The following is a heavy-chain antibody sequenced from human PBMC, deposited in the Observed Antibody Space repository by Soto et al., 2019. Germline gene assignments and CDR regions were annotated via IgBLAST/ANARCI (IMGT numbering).Heavy chain of an antibody. Sequence: ASVKVSCKASGYTFTSYDINWVRQATGQGLEWMGWMNPNSGNTGYAQKFQGRVTMTRNTSISTAYMELSTLRSEDTAVYYCASTTFFGSYYDDDDPFDIWAKGQWSPSPQ. V-gene: IGHV1-8*01. CDR2: MNPNSGNT. CDR1: GYTFTSYD. D-gene: IGHD1-26*01. J-gene: IGHJ3*02. CDR3: ASTTFFGSYYDDDDPFDI.